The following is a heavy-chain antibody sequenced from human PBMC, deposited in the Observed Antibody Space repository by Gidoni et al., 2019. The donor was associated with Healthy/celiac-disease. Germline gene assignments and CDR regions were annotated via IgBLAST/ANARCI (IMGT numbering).Heavy chain of an antibody. D-gene: IGHD3-10*01. J-gene: IGHJ6*02. CDR2: ISYSGSN. CDR3: ARARWFGELVDYYYGMDV. V-gene: IGHV4-59*01. CDR1: GGSISSYY. Sequence: QVHLQESCPGLVKPSETLSLTCTVSGGSISSYYWSWIRQPPGKGLEWIGYISYSGSNNYNPSLKSRVTISVDTSKNQFSLKLSSVTAADTAVYYCARARWFGELVDYYYGMDVWGQGTTVTVSS.